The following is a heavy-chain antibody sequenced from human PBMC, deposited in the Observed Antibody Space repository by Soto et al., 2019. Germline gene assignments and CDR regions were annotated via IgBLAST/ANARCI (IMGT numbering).Heavy chain of an antibody. D-gene: IGHD3-10*01. J-gene: IGHJ4*02. CDR3: ARGPGASGTYHYFFDY. CDR2: IYYTGST. CDR1: GGSLSSYW. V-gene: IGHV4-59*01. Sequence: ETLSLTCTVFGGSLSSYWWSWIRQPPGKGLEWIGYIYYTGSTNYNPSLKSRVTISLDASKNQFSLNLNSATAADTAVYYCARGPGASGTYHYFFDYWGPGTLVTVSS.